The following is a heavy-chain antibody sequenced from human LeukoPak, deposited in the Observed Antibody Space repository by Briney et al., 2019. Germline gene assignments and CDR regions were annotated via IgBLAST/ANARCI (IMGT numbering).Heavy chain of an antibody. Sequence: GGSLRLSCAASGFTFSSYSMNWVRQAPGKGLEWVSSISSSSSYIHYADSVKGRFTISRDNAKNSLNLQMNSLRAEDTAVYYCARVAVNVLRFLEWSFDPWGQGTLVTVSS. D-gene: IGHD3-3*01. CDR3: ARVAVNVLRFLEWSFDP. V-gene: IGHV3-21*01. CDR1: GFTFSSYS. J-gene: IGHJ5*02. CDR2: ISSSSSYI.